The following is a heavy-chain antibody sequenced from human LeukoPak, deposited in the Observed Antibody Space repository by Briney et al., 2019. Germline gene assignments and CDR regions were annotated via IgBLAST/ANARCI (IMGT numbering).Heavy chain of an antibody. D-gene: IGHD2-21*02. CDR1: GFTFSNAW. Sequence: GGSLRLSCAASGFTFSNAWMSWVRQAPGKGLEWVARIKSKADRGTTDYAAPVIGRFTISRDDSKNTLYLQMDSLKTEDTSVYYCTRVTAYYYYGMDVWGQGTTVTVSS. J-gene: IGHJ6*02. CDR2: IKSKADRGTT. V-gene: IGHV3-15*05. CDR3: TRVTAYYYYGMDV.